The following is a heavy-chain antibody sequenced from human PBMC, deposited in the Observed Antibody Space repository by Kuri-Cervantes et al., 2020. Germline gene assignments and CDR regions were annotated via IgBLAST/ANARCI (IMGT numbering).Heavy chain of an antibody. V-gene: IGHV3-74*01. D-gene: IGHD2-21*01. CDR3: ARSAIPSYYSYYMDV. CDR2: VHSDGRTT. J-gene: IGHJ6*03. CDR1: EFTFSYYW. Sequence: GESLKISCAASEFTFSYYWMHWVRQGPGKGLVWISHVHSDGRTTTYADSVKGRFTISRDNSKNTLYLQMNSLRAEDTAVYYCARSAIPSYYSYYMDVWGKGTTVTVSS.